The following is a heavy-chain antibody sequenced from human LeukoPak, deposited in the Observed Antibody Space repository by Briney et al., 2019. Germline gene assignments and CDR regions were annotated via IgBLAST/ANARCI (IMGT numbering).Heavy chain of an antibody. CDR2: IFYSGST. CDR3: AGDNGAFGGVVALGGMDV. Sequence: SETLSLTCTVSGGSINNYYWSWIRQPPGKGLEWIGYIFYSGSTNYNPSLKSRVTVSVDTSKNQFSLKLSSVTAADSAVYYCAGDNGAFGGVVALGGMDVWGQGTTVTVSS. J-gene: IGHJ6*02. CDR1: GGSINNYY. D-gene: IGHD3-16*02. V-gene: IGHV4-59*01.